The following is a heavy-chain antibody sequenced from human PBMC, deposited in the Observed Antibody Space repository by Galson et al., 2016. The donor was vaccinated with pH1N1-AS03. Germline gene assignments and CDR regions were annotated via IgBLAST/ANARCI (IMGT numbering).Heavy chain of an antibody. V-gene: IGHV4-30-2*06. J-gene: IGHJ1*01. CDR2: IYSSGVT. CDR3: ARGPPFSP. Sequence: LSLTCAVSGDSIKSDTHSWNWIRQSPGKGLEWLGYIYSSGVTESNPSLRSRVSITIDTSKNQFSLKMTSVTAADTAVYYCARGPPFSPWGQGTLVTVSS. CDR1: GDSIKSDTHS.